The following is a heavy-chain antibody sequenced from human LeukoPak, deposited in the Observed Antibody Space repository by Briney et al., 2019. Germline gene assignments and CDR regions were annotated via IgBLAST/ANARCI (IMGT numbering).Heavy chain of an antibody. CDR1: GGSFSGYY. J-gene: IGHJ4*02. CDR3: ARVSMIIV. D-gene: IGHD3-22*01. CDR2: INHSGST. Sequence: SETLSLTCAVYGGSFSGYYWSWIRQPPGKGLEWIGEINHSGSTNYNPPLKSRITISVDTSKNQFSLKLSSVTAADTAVYYCARVSMIIVWGQGTLVTVSS. V-gene: IGHV4-34*01.